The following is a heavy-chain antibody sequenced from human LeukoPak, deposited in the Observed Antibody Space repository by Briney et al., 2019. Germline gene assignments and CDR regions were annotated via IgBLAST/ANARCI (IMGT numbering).Heavy chain of an antibody. Sequence: GGSLRLSCAASGFTVSNNYMSWVRQAPWKGLEWVSVIFSGGSTYYADSVKGRFTISRDSSKNTLYLQMNSLRAEDTAVYYCAKDRRTSGWYGSWGQGTLVTVSS. CDR1: GFTVSNNY. D-gene: IGHD2-2*01. CDR3: AKDRRTSGWYGS. CDR2: IFSGGST. V-gene: IGHV3-53*01. J-gene: IGHJ5*01.